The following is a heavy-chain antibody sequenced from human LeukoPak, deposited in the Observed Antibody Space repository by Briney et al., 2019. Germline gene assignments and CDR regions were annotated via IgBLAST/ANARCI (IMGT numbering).Heavy chain of an antibody. V-gene: IGHV3-11*01. J-gene: IGHJ4*02. CDR1: GFTFSDYY. D-gene: IGHD5-24*01. CDR3: ARVEMATILDY. CDR2: ISSSGSTI. Sequence: GGSLRHSCAASGFTFSDYYMSWIRQAPGKGLEWVSYISSSGSTIYYADSVKGRFTISRDNAKNSLYLQMNSLRAEDTAVYYCARVEMATILDYWGQGTLVTVSS.